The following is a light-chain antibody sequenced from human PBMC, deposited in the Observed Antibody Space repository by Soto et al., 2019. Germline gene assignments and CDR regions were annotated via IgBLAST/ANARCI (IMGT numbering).Light chain of an antibody. CDR2: EVS. V-gene: IGLV2-14*03. Sequence: QSVLAQPASVSGSPGQSVTISCTGSASDIGRYDYVSWYQQYPGNTPKLLIYEVSHRPSGVSDRFSGPKSGDTASLTISGVQFQDEATYYCTSYISSSAFFVFGTGTKVTVL. J-gene: IGLJ1*01. CDR3: TSYISSSAFFV. CDR1: ASDIGRYDY.